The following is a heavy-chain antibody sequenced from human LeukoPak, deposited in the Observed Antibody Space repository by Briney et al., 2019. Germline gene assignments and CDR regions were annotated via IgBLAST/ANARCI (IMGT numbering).Heavy chain of an antibody. CDR3: ARDLWFGELFVAFDI. D-gene: IGHD3-10*01. V-gene: IGHV3-7*01. CDR1: GFTFSSYW. Sequence: PGGSLRLSCAASGFTFSSYWMSWVRQAPGKGPEWVANIKQDGSEKYYVDSVKGLFTISRDNAKNSLYLQMNSLRAEDTAVYYCARDLWFGELFVAFDIWGQGTMVTVSS. CDR2: IKQDGSEK. J-gene: IGHJ3*02.